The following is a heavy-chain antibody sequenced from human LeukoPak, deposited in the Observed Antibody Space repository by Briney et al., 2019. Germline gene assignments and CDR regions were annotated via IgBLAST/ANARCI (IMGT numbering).Heavy chain of an antibody. V-gene: IGHV3-7*01. J-gene: IGHJ4*02. Sequence: TGGSLRLSCAASGFTFSSYGMHWVRQAPGKGLEWVANIKQDGSVKNYVDSVKGRFTISRDNAKNSLYLQMNSLRGEDTAVYYCAREIFGVDFWGQGTLVTVSS. CDR1: GFTFSSYG. D-gene: IGHD3-10*01. CDR2: IKQDGSVK. CDR3: AREIFGVDF.